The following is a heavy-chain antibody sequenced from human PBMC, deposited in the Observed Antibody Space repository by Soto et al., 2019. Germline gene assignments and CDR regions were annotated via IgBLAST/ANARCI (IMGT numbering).Heavy chain of an antibody. CDR1: GGSISSGGYY. D-gene: IGHD6-6*01. CDR3: ARGSSIAGLYYGMDV. V-gene: IGHV4-31*03. J-gene: IGHJ6*02. CDR2: NYYSGIT. Sequence: QVQLQESGPGLVKPSQTLSLTCTVSGGSISSGGYYWTWIRQHPGKGLEWIGYNYYSGITYYNPSRKSRFPISLETSKNRFSLKLSSVTAADTAVYSCARGSSIAGLYYGMDVWGQGTTVTVSS.